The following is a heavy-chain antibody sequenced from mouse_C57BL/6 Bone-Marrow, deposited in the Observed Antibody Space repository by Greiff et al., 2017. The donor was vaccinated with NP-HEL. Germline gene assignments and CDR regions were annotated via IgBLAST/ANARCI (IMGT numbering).Heavy chain of an antibody. CDR3: ARHGWGFAY. CDR2: IWSDGST. Sequence: QVQLKESGPGLVAPSQSLSLTCTVSGFSLTSYGVHWVRQPPGKGLEWLVVIWSDGSTTYNSALKSRQSISKDHTKSQVFLKMNSRQTDDTAMYYWARHGWGFAYWGQGTRVTVSA. CDR1: GFSLTSYG. J-gene: IGHJ3*01. D-gene: IGHD2-3*01. V-gene: IGHV2-6-1*01.